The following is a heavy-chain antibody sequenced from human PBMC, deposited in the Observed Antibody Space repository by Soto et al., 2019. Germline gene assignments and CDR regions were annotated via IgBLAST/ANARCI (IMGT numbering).Heavy chain of an antibody. J-gene: IGHJ6*02. CDR1: GGSISSYY. CDR2: IYYSGST. D-gene: IGHD2-2*01. CDR3: ARVSTDIVVVPVPYGMDV. V-gene: IGHV4-59*01. Sequence: SETLSLTCTVSGGSISSYYWSWIRQPPGKGLEWIGYIYYSGSTNYNPSLKSRVTISVDTSKNQFSLKLSSVTAADTAVYYCARVSTDIVVVPVPYGMDVWGQGTTVT.